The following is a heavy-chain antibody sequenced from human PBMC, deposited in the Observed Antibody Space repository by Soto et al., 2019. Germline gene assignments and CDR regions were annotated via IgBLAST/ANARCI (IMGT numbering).Heavy chain of an antibody. J-gene: IGHJ4*02. CDR3: ARDRNSEISAWARDY. CDR1: GYTFTSHY. V-gene: IGHV1-46*03. CDR2: INANSGTT. D-gene: IGHD6-19*01. Sequence: QVQLVQSGAEVKKPGAAVEVSCKASGYTFTSHYVHWVRQAPGQGLEWMGLINANSGTTSYAQKFQERVTMHRDTSTSTVYMELSSLRFEDTAVYYCARDRNSEISAWARDYWGQGTLVTVSS.